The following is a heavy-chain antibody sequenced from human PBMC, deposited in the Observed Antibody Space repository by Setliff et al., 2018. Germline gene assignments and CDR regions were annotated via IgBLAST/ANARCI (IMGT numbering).Heavy chain of an antibody. CDR2: INYSGRS. J-gene: IGHJ6*03. Sequence: SETLSLTCTVSGGSISSNYWGWVRQPPGEGLEWIGSINYSGRSHYDPSLRSRVAIFMDMSKNQYSLTLSSVTAADTALYFCARQKYWSGYYGEGYYYYMDVWGKGTTVTVSS. D-gene: IGHD3-3*01. CDR1: GGSISSNY. V-gene: IGHV4-39*01. CDR3: ARQKYWSGYYGEGYYYYMDV.